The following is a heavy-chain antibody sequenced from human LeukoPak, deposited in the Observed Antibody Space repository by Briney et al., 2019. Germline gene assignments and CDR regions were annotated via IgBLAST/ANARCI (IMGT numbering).Heavy chain of an antibody. V-gene: IGHV3-23*01. J-gene: IGHJ6*02. Sequence: GGSLRLSCAASGFTFSSYAMSWVRQAPGKGLEWVSGISGSGGGTYYADSVKGRFTISRDNSKNMLYLQLNSPRAEDTAVYYCAKCGSTWAVAGMDVWGQGTAVTVSS. CDR1: GFTFSSYA. CDR2: ISGSGGGT. D-gene: IGHD6-13*01. CDR3: AKCGSTWAVAGMDV.